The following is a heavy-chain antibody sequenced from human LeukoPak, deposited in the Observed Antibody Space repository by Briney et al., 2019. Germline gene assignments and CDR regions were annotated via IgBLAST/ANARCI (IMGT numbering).Heavy chain of an antibody. J-gene: IGHJ4*02. V-gene: IGHV4-59*08. CDR1: GGSISSYY. Sequence: SETLSLTCTVSGGSISSYYWSWIRQPPGKGLEWIGYIYYSGSTNYNPSLKSRVTISVDTSKNQFSLKLSSVTAADTAVYYCASEVEGYFDYWGQGTLVTVSS. CDR3: ASEVEGYFDY. CDR2: IYYSGST.